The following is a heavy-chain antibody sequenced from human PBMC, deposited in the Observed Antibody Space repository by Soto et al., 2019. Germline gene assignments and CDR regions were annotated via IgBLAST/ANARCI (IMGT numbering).Heavy chain of an antibody. J-gene: IGHJ5*02. CDR2: ISGSGGST. CDR1: GFTFSSYA. CDR3: AKDPYYGSGRINWFDP. D-gene: IGHD3-10*01. V-gene: IGHV3-23*01. Sequence: GGSLRLSCAASGFTFSSYAMSWVRQAPGKGLEWVSAISGSGGSTYYADSVKGRFTISRDNSKNTLHLQMNSLKAEDTAVYYCAKDPYYGSGRINWFDPWGQGTLVTVSS.